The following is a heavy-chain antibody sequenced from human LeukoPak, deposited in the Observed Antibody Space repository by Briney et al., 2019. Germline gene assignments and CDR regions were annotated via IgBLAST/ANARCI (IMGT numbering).Heavy chain of an antibody. CDR3: ARGGPIYYGSGSYRHHDAFDS. CDR1: GYTFTGYY. J-gene: IGHJ3*02. Sequence: ASVKVSCKASGYTFTGYYMHWVRQAPGQGLEWMGWINPNSGGTNYAQKFQGRVTMTRDTSISTAYMELSRLRSDDTAVYYCARGGPIYYGSGSYRHHDAFDSWGQGTMVTVSS. V-gene: IGHV1-2*02. D-gene: IGHD3-10*01. CDR2: INPNSGGT.